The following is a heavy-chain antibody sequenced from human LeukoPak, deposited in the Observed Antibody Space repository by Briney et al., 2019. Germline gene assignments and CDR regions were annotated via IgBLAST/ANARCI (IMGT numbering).Heavy chain of an antibody. Sequence: GGSLRLSCAASGFTVSSNYMSWVRQAPGKGLEWVSVIYGGGSTYYADSVKGRFTISRDNSKDTLYLQMNSLRAEDTAVYYCARASLYDILTGYYTPYYFDYWGQGTLVTVSS. CDR1: GFTVSSNY. D-gene: IGHD3-9*01. CDR2: IYGGGST. CDR3: ARASLYDILTGYYTPYYFDY. V-gene: IGHV3-53*01. J-gene: IGHJ4*02.